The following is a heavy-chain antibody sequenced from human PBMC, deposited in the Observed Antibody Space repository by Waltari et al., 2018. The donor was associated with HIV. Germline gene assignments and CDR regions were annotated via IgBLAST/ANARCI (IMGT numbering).Heavy chain of an antibody. Sequence: EEQLVESGGGLIQPGGSLRLSCAASGFTVNDNYMSWVRQAPGKGLEWVSVIYSGGTTDSAISVKGRFTISRDDSKNTLFLQMNSLRAEDTAVYYCARHGGGYHYGWYFDLWGRGTLVTVSS. J-gene: IGHJ2*01. CDR1: GFTVNDNY. D-gene: IGHD3-22*01. CDR2: IYSGGTT. V-gene: IGHV3-53*01. CDR3: ARHGGGYHYGWYFDL.